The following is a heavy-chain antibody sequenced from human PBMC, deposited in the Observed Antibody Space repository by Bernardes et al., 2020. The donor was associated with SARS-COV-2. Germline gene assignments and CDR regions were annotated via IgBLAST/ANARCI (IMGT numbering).Heavy chain of an antibody. CDR1: GYTLTNFG. CDR3: ARNSGGYSLPHY. J-gene: IGHJ4*02. CDR2: ISAYDGKT. V-gene: IGHV1-18*01. Sequence: ASVKVSCKASGYTLTNFGISWVRQAPGQGLEWMGWISAYDGKTNYAQKLQGRVTLTTDTSTSTAYMELRSLTSDDTAVYYCARNSGGYSLPHYWGQGTLVTVSS. D-gene: IGHD1-26*01.